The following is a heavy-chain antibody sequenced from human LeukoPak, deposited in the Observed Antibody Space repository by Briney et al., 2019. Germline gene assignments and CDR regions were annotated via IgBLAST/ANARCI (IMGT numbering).Heavy chain of an antibody. CDR3: ARGWAGGSGNFYTGSYFDY. D-gene: IGHD3-10*01. J-gene: IGHJ4*02. CDR2: ISSSTNTI. V-gene: IGHV3-48*02. Sequence: GGSLRLSCAASGFTFSSYTMNWVRQAPGKGLEWLSHISSSTNTIFYADSVKGRFTISRDYAKNSLYLQMNSLRDEDTAVYYCARGWAGGSGNFYTGSYFDYWGQGSLVTVSS. CDR1: GFTFSSYT.